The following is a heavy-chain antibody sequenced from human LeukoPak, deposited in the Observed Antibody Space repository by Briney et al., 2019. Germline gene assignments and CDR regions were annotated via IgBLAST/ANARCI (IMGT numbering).Heavy chain of an antibody. D-gene: IGHD3-10*01. Sequence: GGPLRLSCAASGFTFSDYYMNWIRQAPGKGLECVSYISRSGSTISYADSVKGRFTISRDNAKNSLYLQMNSLRAEDTAVYFCARDASPAAYNGNWFDPWGQGTLVTVSS. CDR2: ISRSGSTI. J-gene: IGHJ5*02. CDR3: ARDASPAAYNGNWFDP. CDR1: GFTFSDYY. V-gene: IGHV3-11*01.